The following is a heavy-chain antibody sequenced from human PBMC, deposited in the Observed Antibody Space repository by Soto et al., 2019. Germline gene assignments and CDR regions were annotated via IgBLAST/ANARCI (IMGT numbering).Heavy chain of an antibody. J-gene: IGHJ6*02. CDR1: GFTFSSYG. CDR3: AKDAVCSGGSCYLRDYYYYYYGMDV. D-gene: IGHD2-15*01. CDR2: ISYDGSNK. Sequence: GGSLRLSCAASGFTFSSYGMHWVRQAPGKGLEWVAVISYDGSNKYYADSVKGRFTISRDNSKNTLYLQMNSLRAEDTAVYYCAKDAVCSGGSCYLRDYYYYYYGMDVWGQGTTVTVSS. V-gene: IGHV3-30*18.